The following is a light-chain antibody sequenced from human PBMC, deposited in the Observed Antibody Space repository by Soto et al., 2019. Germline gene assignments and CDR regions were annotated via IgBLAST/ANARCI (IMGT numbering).Light chain of an antibody. CDR1: QSVSNTY. V-gene: IGKV3-20*01. CDR2: GAS. Sequence: EIVLTQSPGTLSLSPGDTATLSCRASQSVSNTYLAWYQQKPGQAPRLLISGASSRATGIPDRFTGSGSETSFTLTISRLEPEDFALYYCQHYQSGHPITFGQGTRLEIK. J-gene: IGKJ5*01. CDR3: QHYQSGHPIT.